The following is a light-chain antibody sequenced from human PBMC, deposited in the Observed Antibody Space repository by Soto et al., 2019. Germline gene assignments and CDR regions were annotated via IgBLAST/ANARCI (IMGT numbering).Light chain of an antibody. J-gene: IGLJ2*01. CDR2: EVS. CDR3: SSFTTSSTVL. V-gene: IGLV2-14*01. Sequence: QSALTQPASVSGSLGQSITISCTGTSSDIGGYNYVSWYQQHPGKAPKVMIFEVSKRPSGVSNRFSGSKSGNMASLTISWLQAEDEGDYYCSSFTTSSTVLLGGGTKLTVL. CDR1: SSDIGGYNY.